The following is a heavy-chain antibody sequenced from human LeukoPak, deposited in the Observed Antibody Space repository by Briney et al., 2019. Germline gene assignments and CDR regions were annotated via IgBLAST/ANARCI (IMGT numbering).Heavy chain of an antibody. CDR1: GFTFSNAW. CDR3: TTRYCSGGSCYRYYYYYYMDV. V-gene: IGHV3-15*01. Sequence: PGGSLRLSCAASGFTFSNAWMSWVRQAPGKGLGWVGRIKSKTDGGTTDYAAPVKGRFTISRDDSKNTLYLQMNSLKTEDTAVYYCTTRYCSGGSCYRYYYYYYMDVWGKGTTVTVSS. J-gene: IGHJ6*03. D-gene: IGHD2-15*01. CDR2: IKSKTDGGTT.